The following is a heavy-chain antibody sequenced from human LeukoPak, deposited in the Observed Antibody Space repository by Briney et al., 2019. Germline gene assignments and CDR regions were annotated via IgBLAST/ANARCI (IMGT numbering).Heavy chain of an antibody. D-gene: IGHD3-9*01. Sequence: AGGSLRLSCAASGFTFSSYAMSWVRQAPGKGLEWVSAVSGSGGSTYYADSVKGRFTISRDNSKNTLYLQMNSLRAEDTAVYYCAKDPPDYDILTGTDYWGQGTLVTVSS. J-gene: IGHJ4*02. CDR3: AKDPPDYDILTGTDY. CDR1: GFTFSSYA. CDR2: VSGSGGST. V-gene: IGHV3-23*01.